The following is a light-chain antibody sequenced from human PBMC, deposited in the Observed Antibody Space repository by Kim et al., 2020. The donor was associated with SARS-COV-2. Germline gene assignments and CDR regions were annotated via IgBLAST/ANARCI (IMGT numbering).Light chain of an antibody. Sequence: SPGERATLSCRASQSVSSSTLAWYQQKAGQAPRLLIVGASSRATGIPDRFSGSGSGTDFTLTISTVEPDDFAVYYCQQYGASLLTFGGGTKVEI. CDR3: QQYGASLLT. CDR1: QSVSSST. CDR2: GAS. V-gene: IGKV3-20*01. J-gene: IGKJ4*01.